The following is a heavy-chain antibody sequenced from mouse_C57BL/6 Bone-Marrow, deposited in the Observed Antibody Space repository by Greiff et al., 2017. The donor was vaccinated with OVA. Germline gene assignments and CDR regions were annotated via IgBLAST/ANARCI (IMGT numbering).Heavy chain of an antibody. CDR2: IDPSDSET. D-gene: IGHD5-5*01. CDR3: ARGWDYPYYAMDY. V-gene: IGHV1-52*01. J-gene: IGHJ4*01. CDR1: GYTFTSYW. Sequence: QVQLQQPGAELVRPGSSVKLSCKASGYTFTSYWMHWVKQRPIQGLEWIGNIDPSDSETHYNQKFKDKATLTVDKSSSTAYMQLSSLTSEDSAVYYCARGWDYPYYAMDYWGQGTSVTVSS.